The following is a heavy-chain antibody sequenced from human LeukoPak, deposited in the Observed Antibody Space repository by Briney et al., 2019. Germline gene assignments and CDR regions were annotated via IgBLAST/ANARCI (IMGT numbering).Heavy chain of an antibody. J-gene: IGHJ4*02. V-gene: IGHV4-59*01. CDR3: ARDLWRSGRFDY. Sequence: PSETLSLTCTVSGGSISNYYWGWIRQPPGKGLGWLGYIYYNGRNDYNPSLKGRVTISVDTSKNQFSLNLSSVNAADTAVYYCARDLWRSGRFDYWGQGTLVTVSS. D-gene: IGHD6-25*01. CDR2: IYYNGRN. CDR1: GGSISNYY.